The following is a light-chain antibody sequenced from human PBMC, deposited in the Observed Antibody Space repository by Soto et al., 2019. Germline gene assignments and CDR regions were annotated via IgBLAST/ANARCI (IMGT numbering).Light chain of an antibody. V-gene: IGKV3-20*01. Sequence: ELVLPLSLKTSAQPRVGKESSSRRSPQIVTSTYLAWFQQKPGQAPRLLIYGASSRATGIPDRFSGSGSGTDFTLSIRRLEPEDFAVYYCQQYGSSYPWTLGQGTKVDIK. CDR1: QIVTSTY. CDR2: GAS. CDR3: QQYGSSYPWT. J-gene: IGKJ1*01.